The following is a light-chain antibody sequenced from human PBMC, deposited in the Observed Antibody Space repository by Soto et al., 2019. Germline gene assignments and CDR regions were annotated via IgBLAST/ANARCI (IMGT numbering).Light chain of an antibody. Sequence: QSALTQPRSVSGSPGQSVTISCTGTSIDVGGYNYVSWYQQHPGKAPKLMIYDVSKRPGGVPDRFSGSKSGNTASLTISGLQAEDEAEYSCCSYAGSYNHVFGTGTNLNVL. CDR3: CSYAGSYNHV. CDR2: DVS. J-gene: IGLJ1*01. V-gene: IGLV2-11*01. CDR1: SIDVGGYNY.